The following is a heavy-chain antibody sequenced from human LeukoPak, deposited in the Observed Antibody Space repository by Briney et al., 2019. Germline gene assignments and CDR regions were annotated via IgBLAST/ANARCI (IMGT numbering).Heavy chain of an antibody. CDR2: ISGSGGST. CDR1: GFTFSSYA. D-gene: IGHD6-13*01. Sequence: GGSLRLSCAASGFTFSSYAMSWVRQAPGKGLEWVSAISGSGGSTYYADSVKGRFTISRDNSKNTLYLQMNSLRAEDTAVYYCAREGIAAAGTGFGSHGWFDPWGQGTLVTVSS. V-gene: IGHV3-23*01. J-gene: IGHJ5*02. CDR3: AREGIAAAGTGFGSHGWFDP.